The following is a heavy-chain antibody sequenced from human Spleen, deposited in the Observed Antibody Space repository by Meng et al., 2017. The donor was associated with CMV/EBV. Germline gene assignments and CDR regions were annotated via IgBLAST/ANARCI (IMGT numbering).Heavy chain of an antibody. J-gene: IGHJ6*02. CDR3: AKDDYGMDV. Sequence: GESLKISCVASGFHFNNYDMHWVRQAPGKGLEWVTFIHYTGDERSYVDSVKGRFTISRDNSKNTVYLQMNSLRIEDTAVYYCAKDDYGMDVWGQGTTVTVSS. V-gene: IGHV3-30*02. CDR1: GFHFNNYD. CDR2: IHYTGDER.